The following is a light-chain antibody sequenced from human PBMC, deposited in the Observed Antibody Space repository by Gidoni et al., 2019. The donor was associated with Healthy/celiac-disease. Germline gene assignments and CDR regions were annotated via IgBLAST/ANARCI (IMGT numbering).Light chain of an antibody. V-gene: IGKV1-5*03. Sequence: IQMTQSPSTLSASVGDRVTITCRASQSISSWLAWYQQKPGKAPKLLIYKASSLESGVPSRFSGSGSGTEFTLTISSLQPDDFATYYCQQYNSYSPSFXGXTKVEIK. J-gene: IGKJ4*01. CDR1: QSISSW. CDR2: KAS. CDR3: QQYNSYSPS.